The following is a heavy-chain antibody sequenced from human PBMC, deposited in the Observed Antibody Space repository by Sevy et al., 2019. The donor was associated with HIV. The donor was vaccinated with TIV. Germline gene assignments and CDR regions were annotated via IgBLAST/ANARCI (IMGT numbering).Heavy chain of an antibody. Sequence: GGSLRLSCAASGFTFSSYWMSWVRQAPGKGLEWVANIKQDGSEKYYVDSVKGRFTISRDNAKNSLYLQMNSLRAEETAVYYCARDRYYYDSSGYYPPFEYWGQGTLVTVSS. D-gene: IGHD3-22*01. V-gene: IGHV3-7*01. CDR2: IKQDGSEK. J-gene: IGHJ4*02. CDR1: GFTFSSYW. CDR3: ARDRYYYDSSGYYPPFEY.